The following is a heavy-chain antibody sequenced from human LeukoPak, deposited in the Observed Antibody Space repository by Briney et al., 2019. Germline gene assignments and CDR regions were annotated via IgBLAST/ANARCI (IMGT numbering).Heavy chain of an antibody. D-gene: IGHD2-2*01. CDR2: IIPNSGGT. J-gene: IGHJ5*02. V-gene: IGHV1-2*02. Sequence: ASVKVSCKASGYTFTGYYMHWVRQAPGQGLEWMGWIIPNSGGTNYAQKFQGRVTMTRDASISTAYMELSRLRPDDTAVYYCACTEVDWFDPWGQGTLVTVSS. CDR3: ACTEVDWFDP. CDR1: GYTFTGYY.